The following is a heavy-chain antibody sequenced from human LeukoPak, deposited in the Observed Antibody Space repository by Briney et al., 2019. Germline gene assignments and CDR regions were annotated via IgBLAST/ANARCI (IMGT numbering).Heavy chain of an antibody. J-gene: IGHJ4*02. CDR1: GFTFATYG. CDR3: ARDILAYYDFWSGIYRGALQDY. V-gene: IGHV3-30*02. CDR2: IRYVGSNK. Sequence: GGSLRLSCAASGFTFATYGMHWVRQAPGKGLEWVAFIRYVGSNKYYADSVKGRFTISKDTSKNTLYLQMNSLRAEDTAVYYCARDILAYYDFWSGIYRGALQDYWGQGTLVTVSA. D-gene: IGHD3-3*01.